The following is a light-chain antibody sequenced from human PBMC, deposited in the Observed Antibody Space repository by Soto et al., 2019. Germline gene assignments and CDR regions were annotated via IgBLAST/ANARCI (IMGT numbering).Light chain of an antibody. CDR1: QDIRTE. CDR2: ASS. CDR3: LQYYNYPRP. V-gene: IGKV1-6*01. Sequence: AIQMTQSPSSLSASVGDRVTITCRASQDIRTELGWYQQKPGKAPELLIYASSILQSGVPSRFSGSGSGTDFTLTISSLQPEDFATYYCLQYYNYPRPFGQGTKVEIK. J-gene: IGKJ1*01.